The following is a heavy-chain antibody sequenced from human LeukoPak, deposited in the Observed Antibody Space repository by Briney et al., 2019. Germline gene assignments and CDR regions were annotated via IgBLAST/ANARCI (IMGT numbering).Heavy chain of an antibody. CDR1: GGSISSYY. CDR2: IYHSGST. Sequence: PSETLSLTCTVSGGSISSYYWGWIRQPPGKGLEWIGSIYHSGSTYYNPSLKSRVTISVDTSQNQFSLKLSSVTAADTAVYYCARDGYSGSDALWGQGTLVTVSS. J-gene: IGHJ4*02. CDR3: ARDGYSGSDAL. D-gene: IGHD5-12*01. V-gene: IGHV4-39*07.